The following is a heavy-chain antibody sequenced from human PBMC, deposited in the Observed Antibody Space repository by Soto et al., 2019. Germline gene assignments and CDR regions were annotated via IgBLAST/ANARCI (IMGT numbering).Heavy chain of an antibody. CDR3: AKNRDIVVVPAATDY. CDR2: ISYDGSNK. D-gene: IGHD2-2*01. Sequence: PGVSLRLSCAASGFTFSSYGMHWVRQAPGKGLEWVAVISYDGSNKYYADSVKGRFTISRDNSKNTLYLQMNSLRAEDTAVYYCAKNRDIVVVPAATDYWGQGTLVTVSS. J-gene: IGHJ4*02. V-gene: IGHV3-30*18. CDR1: GFTFSSYG.